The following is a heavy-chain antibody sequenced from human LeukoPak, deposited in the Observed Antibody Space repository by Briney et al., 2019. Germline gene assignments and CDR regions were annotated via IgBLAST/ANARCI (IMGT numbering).Heavy chain of an antibody. V-gene: IGHV3-30*18. D-gene: IGHD1-1*01. CDR3: AKDSYNPGGMDV. Sequence: HPGGSLRLSCAASGFTFSSYGMHWVRQAPGKGLEWVAVISYDGSNKYYADSVKGRFTISRDNSKNTPYLQMNSLRAEDTAVYYCAKDSYNPGGMDVWGQGTTVTVSS. CDR2: ISYDGSNK. J-gene: IGHJ6*02. CDR1: GFTFSSYG.